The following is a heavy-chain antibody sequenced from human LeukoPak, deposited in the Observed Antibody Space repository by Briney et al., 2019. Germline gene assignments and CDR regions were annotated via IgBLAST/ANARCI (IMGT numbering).Heavy chain of an antibody. Sequence: SETLSLTCTVSGDSISSSSYYWGWIRQPPGKGLEWTGSFYYSGSTYYNPSLKSRVTISVDASKNQFSLKLTSVTAADAAVYYCARLPATASYYYYYMDVWGKGTTVTFSS. CDR1: GDSISSSSYY. CDR2: FYYSGST. V-gene: IGHV4-39*07. CDR3: ARLPATASYYYYYMDV. J-gene: IGHJ6*03.